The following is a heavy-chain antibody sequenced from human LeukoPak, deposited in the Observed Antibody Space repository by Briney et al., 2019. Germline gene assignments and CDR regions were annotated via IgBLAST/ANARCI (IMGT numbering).Heavy chain of an antibody. CDR1: GGSISSYY. Sequence: TSETLSLTCTVSGGSISSYYWSWIRQPPGKGLEWIGYIYYSGSTNYNPSLKSRVTISVDTSKNQFSLKLSSVTAADTAVYYCARDNKGQREAFDIWGQGTMVTVSS. CDR2: IYYSGST. CDR3: ARDNKGQREAFDI. V-gene: IGHV4-59*01. D-gene: IGHD2/OR15-2a*01. J-gene: IGHJ3*02.